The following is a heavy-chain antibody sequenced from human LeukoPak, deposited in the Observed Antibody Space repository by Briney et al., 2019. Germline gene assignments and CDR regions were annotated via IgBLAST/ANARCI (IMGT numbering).Heavy chain of an antibody. V-gene: IGHV1-2*02. CDR1: GYTFTGNY. CDR2: INPNSDGT. CDR3: ARGSYDSSDFEYFHH. J-gene: IGHJ1*01. Sequence: ASVKVSCKASGYTFTGNYMHWLRQAPGQGLQWMGWINPNSDGTNYAQKFQGRVTMTRDTSISTAYMELNRLRSDDTAVYYCARGSYDSSDFEYFHHWGQGTLVTVSS. D-gene: IGHD3-22*01.